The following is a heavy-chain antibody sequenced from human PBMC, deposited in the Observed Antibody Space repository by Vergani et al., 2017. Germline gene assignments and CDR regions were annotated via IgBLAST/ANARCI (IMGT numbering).Heavy chain of an antibody. V-gene: IGHV3-66*02. J-gene: IGHJ5*02. Sequence: EVQLVESGGGLVQPGGSLTLSCAASGFTVSSNHMTWVRQAPGKGLEWVSLIYSAGNRYYADSVKDRFTISRDTSMSTLYLQMNSLRPEDTAVYYCARGQKWSLQGDWFDPWGQGTLVTVSS. CDR2: IYSAGNR. CDR1: GFTVSSNH. CDR3: ARGQKWSLQGDWFDP. D-gene: IGHD2-21*02.